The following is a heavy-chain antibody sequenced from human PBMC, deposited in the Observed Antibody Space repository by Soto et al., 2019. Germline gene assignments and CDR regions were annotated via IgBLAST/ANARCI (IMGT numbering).Heavy chain of an antibody. CDR1: GFTFSNHA. V-gene: IGHV3-23*01. D-gene: IGHD4-4*01. Sequence: HPGGSLRLSCVASGFTFSNHAMSWARQAPGTGPEWVSAIDSGGGKTYYADSVKGRFTISRDNSMNILYLQMDSLRAEDTAIYFCTKEHSNYPDNWFDPWGQGTRVTVSS. CDR2: IDSGGGKT. J-gene: IGHJ5*02. CDR3: TKEHSNYPDNWFDP.